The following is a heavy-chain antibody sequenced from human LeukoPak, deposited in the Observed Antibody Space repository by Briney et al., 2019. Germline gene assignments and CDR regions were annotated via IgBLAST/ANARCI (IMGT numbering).Heavy chain of an antibody. D-gene: IGHD3-22*01. CDR1: GASMSSHGYS. CDR3: ATTPNFGSGYPRYFFDY. Sequence: SQTLSLTCAVSGASMSSHGYSWSWIRQPPGKGLEFIGYIYHDGNTYYNPSLISRVSISVDMSKNQFSLKLSSVTAADTAVYFCATTPNFGSGYPRYFFDYWGQGILVTVSS. CDR2: IYHDGNT. V-gene: IGHV4-30-2*01. J-gene: IGHJ4*02.